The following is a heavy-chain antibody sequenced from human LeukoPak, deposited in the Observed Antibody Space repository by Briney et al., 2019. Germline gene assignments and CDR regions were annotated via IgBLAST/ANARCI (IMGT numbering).Heavy chain of an antibody. CDR1: GFSFRDYA. CDR2: VSGGGGAT. D-gene: IGHD2-2*01. V-gene: IGHV3-23*01. J-gene: IGHJ6*02. Sequence: GGSLRLSCAASGFSFRDYAMTWVRQAPGKGLEWVSTVSGGGGATHYADSVKGRFAISRDNSNNTLYLQMKSLRAEDTAVYYCAKGLAPDCSSTSCQGSLHLYDFYYYGMDVWGQGNTVTVSS. CDR3: AKGLAPDCSSTSCQGSLHLYDFYYYGMDV.